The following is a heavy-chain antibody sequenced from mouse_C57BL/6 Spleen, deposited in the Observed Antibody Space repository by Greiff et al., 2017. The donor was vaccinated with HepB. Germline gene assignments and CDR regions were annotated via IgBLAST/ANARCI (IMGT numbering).Heavy chain of an antibody. Sequence: VQLQESGPELVKPGASVKISCKASGYTFTDYYINWVKQRPGQGLEWIGWIFPGSGSTYYNEKFKGKATLTVDKSSSTAYMLLSSLTSEDSAVYFCARSGYDGYLWYFDVWGTGTTVTVSS. J-gene: IGHJ1*03. V-gene: IGHV1-75*01. CDR1: GYTFTDYY. D-gene: IGHD2-3*01. CDR2: IFPGSGST. CDR3: ARSGYDGYLWYFDV.